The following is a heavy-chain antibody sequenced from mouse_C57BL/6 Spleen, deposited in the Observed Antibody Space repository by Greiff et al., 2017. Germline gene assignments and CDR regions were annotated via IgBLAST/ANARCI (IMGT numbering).Heavy chain of an antibody. J-gene: IGHJ2*01. D-gene: IGHD1-1*01. V-gene: IGHV1-72*01. Sequence: QSCKASGYTFTSYWMHWVKQRPGRGLEWIGRIDPNSGGTKYNEKFKSKATLTVDKPSSTAYMQLSSLTSEDSAVYYCARDYGSSSYYFDYWGQGTTLTVSS. CDR2: IDPNSGGT. CDR3: ARDYGSSSYYFDY. CDR1: GYTFTSYW.